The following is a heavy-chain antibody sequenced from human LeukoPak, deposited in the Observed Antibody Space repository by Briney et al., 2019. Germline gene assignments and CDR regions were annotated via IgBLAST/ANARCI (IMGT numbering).Heavy chain of an antibody. CDR3: ARARWELLSYFDY. Sequence: ASVKVSCKASGGTFSSYAISWVRQAPGQGLEWMGGIIPIFGTANYAQKFQGRVTLTADESTSTAYMELSSLRSEDTAVYYCARARWELLSYFDYWGQGTLVTVSS. V-gene: IGHV1-69*13. CDR2: IIPIFGTA. J-gene: IGHJ4*02. D-gene: IGHD1-26*01. CDR1: GGTFSSYA.